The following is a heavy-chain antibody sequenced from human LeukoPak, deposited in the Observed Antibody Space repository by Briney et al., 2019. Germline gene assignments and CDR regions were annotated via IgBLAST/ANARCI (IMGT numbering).Heavy chain of an antibody. J-gene: IGHJ4*02. Sequence: GGSLRLSCAASGFTFSSYSMNWVRQAPGKGLEWVSSISSSSSYIYYADSVKGRFTISRDNSKNTLYLQMNSLRAEDTAVYYCARAGSIRFDYWGQGTLVTVSS. CDR2: ISSSSSYI. D-gene: IGHD1-26*01. CDR3: ARAGSIRFDY. V-gene: IGHV3-21*04. CDR1: GFTFSSYS.